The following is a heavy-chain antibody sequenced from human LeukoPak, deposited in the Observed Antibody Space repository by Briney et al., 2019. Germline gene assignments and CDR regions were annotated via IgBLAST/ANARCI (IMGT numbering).Heavy chain of an antibody. D-gene: IGHD3-10*01. V-gene: IGHV4-59*01. CDR1: GGSISSYY. CDR3: ARSPPLWFGEFPQGYYFDY. J-gene: IGHJ4*02. Sequence: PSETLSLTCTVSGGSISSYYWSWIRQPPGKGLEWIGYISYSGSTNYNPSLKSRVTISVDTSKNQFSLKLSSVTAADTAVYYCARSPPLWFGEFPQGYYFDYWGQGTLVTVSS. CDR2: ISYSGST.